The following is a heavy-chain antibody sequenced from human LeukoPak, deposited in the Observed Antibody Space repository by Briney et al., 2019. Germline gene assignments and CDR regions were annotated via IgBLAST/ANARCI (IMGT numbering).Heavy chain of an antibody. Sequence: PGGSLRLSCAASGFTFSAFWMHWVRQAPGKGLVWVSRINSDSSSATYADSVKGRFTVSRDNAKNTLYLQMDSLRAEDSAVYYCARGLVHDTSGYYSDYWGQGILVTVSS. V-gene: IGHV3-74*01. CDR2: INSDSSSA. J-gene: IGHJ4*02. CDR1: GFTFSAFW. CDR3: ARGLVHDTSGYYSDY. D-gene: IGHD3-22*01.